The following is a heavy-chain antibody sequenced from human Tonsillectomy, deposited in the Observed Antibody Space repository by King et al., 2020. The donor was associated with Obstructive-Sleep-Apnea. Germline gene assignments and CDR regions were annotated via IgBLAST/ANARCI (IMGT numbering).Heavy chain of an antibody. Sequence: VQLVESGGGLVKPGGSLRLSCAASGFTFSSYSMNWVRQAPGKGLEWVSSISSSSSYIYYADSVKGRFTISRDNAKNSLYLQMNSLRAEDTAVYYCARDRAPPYSYALYYFDYWGQGTLVTVSS. CDR3: ARDRAPPYSYALYYFDY. J-gene: IGHJ4*02. D-gene: IGHD5-18*01. CDR2: ISSSSSYI. CDR1: GFTFSSYS. V-gene: IGHV3-21*01.